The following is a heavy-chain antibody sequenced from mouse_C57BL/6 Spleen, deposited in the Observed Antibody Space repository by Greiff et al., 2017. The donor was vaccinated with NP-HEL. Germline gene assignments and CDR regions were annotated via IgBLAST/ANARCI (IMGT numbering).Heavy chain of an antibody. CDR1: GYAFTNYL. V-gene: IGHV1-54*01. CDR3: ARWTDD. CDR2: INPGSGGT. J-gene: IGHJ2*01. Sequence: QVQLQQSGAELVRPGTSVKVSCKASGYAFTNYLLEWVKQRPGQGLEWIGVINPGSGGTHYNEKFKGKATLTADKSSSTAYMQLSSLTSEDSAVYFCARWTDDWGKGTTLTVSS.